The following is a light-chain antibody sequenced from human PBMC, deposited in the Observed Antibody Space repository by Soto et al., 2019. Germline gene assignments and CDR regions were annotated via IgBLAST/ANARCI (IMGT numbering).Light chain of an antibody. CDR3: QQSYSSPPIT. Sequence: DIQMTQSPSSLSASVGDRITITCRASQSMSTFLNWYQQKPGKAPKLLIYDTSTLQSGGPSRFSGSGSGTDVTLTISRLQPEDFATYYCQQSYSSPPITFGQGTRLEIK. J-gene: IGKJ5*01. CDR2: DTS. V-gene: IGKV1-39*01. CDR1: QSMSTF.